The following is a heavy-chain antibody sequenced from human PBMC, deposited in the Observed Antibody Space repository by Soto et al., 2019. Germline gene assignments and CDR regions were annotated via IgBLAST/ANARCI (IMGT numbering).Heavy chain of an antibody. Sequence: SETLSLTCAVYGGSFSGYYWSWIRQPPGKGLEWIGEINHSGITNYNPSLKSRVTISVDTSKNQFSLKLSSVTAADTAVYYCARGGPSHRGTYYYGSGYYYGMDVWGQGTTVTVYS. CDR1: GGSFSGYY. CDR2: INHSGIT. D-gene: IGHD3-10*01. J-gene: IGHJ6*02. CDR3: ARGGPSHRGTYYYGSGYYYGMDV. V-gene: IGHV4-34*01.